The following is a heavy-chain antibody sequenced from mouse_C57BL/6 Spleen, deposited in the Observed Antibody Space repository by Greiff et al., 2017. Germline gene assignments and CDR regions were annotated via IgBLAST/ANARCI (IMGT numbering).Heavy chain of an antibody. V-gene: IGHV14-4*01. D-gene: IGHD2-4*01. Sequence: VQLQQSGAELVRPGASVKLSCTASGFNIKDDYMHWVKQRPEQGLEWIGWIDPENGDTEYASKFQGKATITADTSSNTAYLQLSSLTSEDTAVYYGTRDYDGGGYAMDYWGQGTSVTVSS. CDR1: GFNIKDDY. CDR3: TRDYDGGGYAMDY. CDR2: IDPENGDT. J-gene: IGHJ4*01.